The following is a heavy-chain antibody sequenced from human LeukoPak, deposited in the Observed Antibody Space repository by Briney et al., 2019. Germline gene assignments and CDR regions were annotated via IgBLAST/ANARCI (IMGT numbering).Heavy chain of an antibody. V-gene: IGHV4-31*03. J-gene: IGHJ4*02. D-gene: IGHD4-11*01. CDR1: GGSISSGGYY. Sequence: TSETLSLTCTVSGGSISSGGYYWSWIRQHPGKGLEWIGYIYYSGSTYYNPSLKSRVTISVDTSKNQFSLKLSSVTAADTAVYYCARGPVRDYSNYWGQGTLVTVSS. CDR2: IYYSGST. CDR3: ARGPVRDYSNY.